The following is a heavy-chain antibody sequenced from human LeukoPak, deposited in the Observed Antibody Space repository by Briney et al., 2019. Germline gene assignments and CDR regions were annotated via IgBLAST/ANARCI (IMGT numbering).Heavy chain of an antibody. CDR2: ICYDESTK. V-gene: IGHV3-30*04. D-gene: IGHD6-19*01. CDR3: AKQAVAGTHWFDA. Sequence: GGSLRLSCAASGFTFSSYAMHWVRQAPGKGLEWVAFICYDESTKFYADSVKGRFTISRDNSKNTLNLQMNSRRAEDTAVYYCAKQAVAGTHWFDAWGQGTLVTVSS. CDR1: GFTFSSYA. J-gene: IGHJ5*02.